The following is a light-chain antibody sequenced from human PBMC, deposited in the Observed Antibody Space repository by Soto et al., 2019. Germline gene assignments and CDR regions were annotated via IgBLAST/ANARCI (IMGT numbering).Light chain of an antibody. V-gene: IGLV2-11*01. Sequence: QSALTQPASVSGSPGQSITISCTGTSSDIGRYNYVSWYQQLPGKAPRLIIYDVSKRPSGVPDRFSGSKSGNTASLTISGLQAEDEADYYCCSYAGSYTYVFGTGTKLTVL. CDR2: DVS. CDR1: SSDIGRYNY. CDR3: CSYAGSYTYV. J-gene: IGLJ1*01.